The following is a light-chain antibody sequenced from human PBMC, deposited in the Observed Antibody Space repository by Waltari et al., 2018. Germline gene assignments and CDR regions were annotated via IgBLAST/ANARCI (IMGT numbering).Light chain of an antibody. Sequence: DIQMTQSPSTLSASLGDRVTITCRASQFISNWVAWYPQKPGKAPKPMIYAASKLESGVPSRFSGGGSGTEFTLTISNLQPGDFATYYCQQYNSYPLTFGQGTRVEIK. CDR1: QFISNW. CDR2: AAS. V-gene: IGKV1-5*03. CDR3: QQYNSYPLT. J-gene: IGKJ1*01.